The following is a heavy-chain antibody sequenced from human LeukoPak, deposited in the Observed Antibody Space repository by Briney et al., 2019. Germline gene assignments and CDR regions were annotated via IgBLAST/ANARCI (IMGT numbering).Heavy chain of an antibody. Sequence: PGGSLRLSCVASGFTFSNYWMTWLRQAPGKGLEWVANIKQDGSEKYYLDSVKGRFTISRDNAKNSLYLHMNSLRAEDTAVYYCARDPNYYDFWSGYYFRNIFDYWGQGTLVTVSS. CDR3: ARDPNYYDFWSGYYFRNIFDY. CDR2: IKQDGSEK. V-gene: IGHV3-7*01. J-gene: IGHJ4*02. CDR1: GFTFSNYW. D-gene: IGHD3-3*01.